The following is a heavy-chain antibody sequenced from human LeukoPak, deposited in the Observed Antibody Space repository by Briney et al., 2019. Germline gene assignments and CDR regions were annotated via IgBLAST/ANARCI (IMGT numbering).Heavy chain of an antibody. CDR1: GFTFSSYA. J-gene: IGHJ5*02. D-gene: IGHD4-11*01. Sequence: GGSLRLSCAASGFTFSSYAMNWVRQAPGKGLEWVSSISSSSSYIYYADSVKGRFTISRDNAKNSLYLQMNSLRAEDTAVYYCARDAMTTVTNSWFDPWGQGTLVTVSS. CDR2: ISSSSSYI. V-gene: IGHV3-21*01. CDR3: ARDAMTTVTNSWFDP.